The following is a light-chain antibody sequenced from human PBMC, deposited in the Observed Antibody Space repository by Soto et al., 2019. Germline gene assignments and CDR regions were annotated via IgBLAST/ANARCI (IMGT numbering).Light chain of an antibody. CDR3: QQSYTNPRT. J-gene: IGKJ5*01. CDR1: QTITNS. Sequence: DIQMTQSRSSLSASVRDRFTITCRSIQTITNSLNWYQQKPGKAPKVLIFAASSLQSGVPSRFSGSGSGTDFTLTISSLQPEDFATYYCQQSYTNPRTFGQGTRLEIK. CDR2: AAS. V-gene: IGKV1-39*01.